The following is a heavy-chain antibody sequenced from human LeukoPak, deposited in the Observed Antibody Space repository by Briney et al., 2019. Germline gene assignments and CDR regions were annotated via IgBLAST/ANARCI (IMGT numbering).Heavy chain of an antibody. CDR3: AKGSCSSTSCHYFDY. V-gene: IGHV3-23*01. D-gene: IGHD2-2*01. CDR1: GFTFGSYA. J-gene: IGHJ4*02. Sequence: GGSLRLSCAASGFTFGSYAMSWARQAPGKGLEWVSAISGSGGSTYYADSVKGRFTISRDNSKNTLYLQMNSLRAEDAAVYYCAKGSCSSTSCHYFDYWGQGTLVTVSS. CDR2: ISGSGGST.